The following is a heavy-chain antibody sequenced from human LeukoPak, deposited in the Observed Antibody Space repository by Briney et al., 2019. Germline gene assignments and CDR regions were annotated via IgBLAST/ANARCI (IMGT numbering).Heavy chain of an antibody. V-gene: IGHV1-2*02. CDR2: IKPKSGGT. J-gene: IGHJ4*02. CDR3: ASDLWGVGPSLVGYYFDH. Sequence: GASVTVSCKASVYTFTDYYMHWVGQARGQGLEGMGLIKPKSGGTDYPLKFQGRVIMTLDTSISTAYMELSRLRSDDTAVQYCASDLWGVGPSLVGYYFDHWGQGTLVTVSS. D-gene: IGHD1-26*01. CDR1: VYTFTDYY.